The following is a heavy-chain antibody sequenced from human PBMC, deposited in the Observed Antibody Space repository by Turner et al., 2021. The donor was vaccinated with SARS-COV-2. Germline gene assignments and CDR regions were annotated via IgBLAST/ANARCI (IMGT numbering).Heavy chain of an antibody. J-gene: IGHJ4*02. D-gene: IGHD3-10*01. Sequence: QVQLVQADTEVRKPGSSVKVSCKASGGTFSSYPITWVRQTPGQGLEWMGRIIPILGIANYAQKFQGRVTITADKSTSTADMELSSLRSEDTAVYYCARINSGGFDYWCRGTLVTVSS. CDR1: GGTFSSYP. V-gene: IGHV1-69*04. CDR3: ARINSGGFDY. CDR2: IIPILGIA.